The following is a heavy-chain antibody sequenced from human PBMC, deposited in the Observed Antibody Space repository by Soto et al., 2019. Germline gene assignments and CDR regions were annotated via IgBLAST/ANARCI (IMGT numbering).Heavy chain of an antibody. Sequence: LRLSCAASGFTFSSYAMSWVRQAPGKGLEWVSAISGSGGSTYYADSVKGRFTISRDNSKNTLYLQMDSLRAEDTAVYYCAKQASSGWSNYFDYWGQGTLVTVSS. V-gene: IGHV3-23*01. D-gene: IGHD6-19*01. CDR3: AKQASSGWSNYFDY. J-gene: IGHJ4*02. CDR2: ISGSGGST. CDR1: GFTFSSYA.